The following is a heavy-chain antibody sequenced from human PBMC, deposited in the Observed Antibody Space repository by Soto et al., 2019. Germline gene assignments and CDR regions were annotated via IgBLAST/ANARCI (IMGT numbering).Heavy chain of an antibody. V-gene: IGHV4-34*01. CDR3: ARTARFDY. CDR2: ISHSGST. CDR1: GGSFSGYY. Sequence: QVQLQQWGAGLLKPSETLSLTCAVYGGSFSGYYWSWIRQPPGKGLEWIGQISHSGSTNYNPSLKRRGTKSVDPSKNQFSLKLSSVTAADTAVYYWARTARFDYSGQGTLVTVSS. J-gene: IGHJ4*02.